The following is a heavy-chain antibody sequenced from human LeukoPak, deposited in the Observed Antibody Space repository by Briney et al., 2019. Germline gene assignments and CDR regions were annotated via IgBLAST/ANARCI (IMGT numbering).Heavy chain of an antibody. CDR1: GFIFSNYA. Sequence: PGGSLRLSCAASGFIFSNYAMDWVRQAPGKGLEWVSSITTTSTCIYYADSVRGRFTISRDNAKNLLYLQMNGLGAEDTAVYYCARRMDFCSGGRCDPYYFDFWGQGTQVTVSS. V-gene: IGHV3-21*01. D-gene: IGHD2-15*01. CDR2: ITTTSTCI. J-gene: IGHJ4*02. CDR3: ARRMDFCSGGRCDPYYFDF.